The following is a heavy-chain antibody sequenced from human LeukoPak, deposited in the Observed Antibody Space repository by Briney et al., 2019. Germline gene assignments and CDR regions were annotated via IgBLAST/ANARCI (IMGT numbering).Heavy chain of an antibody. V-gene: IGHV3-30-3*01. CDR1: GFTFSSYA. CDR2: ISYDGSNK. CDR3: ARDSYSDP. J-gene: IGHJ5*02. Sequence: GGSLRLSCAASGFTFSSYAMHWVRQAPGKGLEWMAVISYDGSNKYYADSVKGRFTISRDNSKNTLYLQMNSLRAEDTAVYYCARDSYSDPWGQGTLVTVSS. D-gene: IGHD4-11*01.